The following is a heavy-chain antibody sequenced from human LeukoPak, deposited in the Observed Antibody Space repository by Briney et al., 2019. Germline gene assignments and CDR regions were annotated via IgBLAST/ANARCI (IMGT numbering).Heavy chain of an antibody. CDR3: ARGEYSSSWSPVDYYYGMDV. CDR1: GGSISSYY. Sequence: SESLSLTCTVSGGSISSYYWSWIRQPPGKGLEWIGCIYYSGSTNYNPSLKSRVTISVDTSKNQFSLKLSSVTAADTAVYYCARGEYSSSWSPVDYYYGMDVWGQGTTVTVSS. J-gene: IGHJ6*02. V-gene: IGHV4-59*01. CDR2: IYYSGST. D-gene: IGHD6-13*01.